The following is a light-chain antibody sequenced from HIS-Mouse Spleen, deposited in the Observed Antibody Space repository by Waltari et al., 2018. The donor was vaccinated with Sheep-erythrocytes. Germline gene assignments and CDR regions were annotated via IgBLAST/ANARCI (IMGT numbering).Light chain of an antibody. CDR2: DVS. CDR3: CSYAGSYNHV. J-gene: IGLJ1*01. V-gene: IGLV2-11*01. Sequence: QSALTQPRSVSGSPGQSVTSSCTGTSSDVGCYNTVSWYQQHPGKATKLMIYDVSKRPSGVPDRFSGSKSGNTASLTISGLQAEDEADYYCCSYAGSYNHVFATGTKVTVL. CDR1: SSDVGCYNT.